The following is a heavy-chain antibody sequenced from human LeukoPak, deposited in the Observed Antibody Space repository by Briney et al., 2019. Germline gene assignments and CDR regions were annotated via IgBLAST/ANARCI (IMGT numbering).Heavy chain of an antibody. CDR1: GFTVSSNY. J-gene: IGHJ6*02. V-gene: IGHV3-66*01. CDR2: IYSGGST. CDR3: ARDGEYCSSTSCFVDYYYGMDV. Sequence: GGSLRLSCAASGFTVSSNYMSWVRQAPGKGLEWVSVIYSGGSTYYADSVKGRFTISRDNSKNTLYLQVNSLRAEDTAVYYCARDGEYCSSTSCFVDYYYGMDVWGQGTTVTVSS. D-gene: IGHD2-2*01.